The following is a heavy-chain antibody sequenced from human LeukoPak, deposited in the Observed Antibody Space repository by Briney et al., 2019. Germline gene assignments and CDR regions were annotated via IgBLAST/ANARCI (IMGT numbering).Heavy chain of an antibody. Sequence: GGSLRLSCAASAFTFSNAWMSWARQAPGKGLEWVGRIKNKADGGTAEYAAPVKGRFTISRDDSKNTLYLQMNSLKTEDTAVYYCTTGKRYYYASSGWTYLHYWGQGTLVTVSS. D-gene: IGHD3-22*01. J-gene: IGHJ4*02. CDR1: AFTFSNAW. CDR3: TTGKRYYYASSGWTYLHY. V-gene: IGHV3-15*01. CDR2: IKNKADGGTA.